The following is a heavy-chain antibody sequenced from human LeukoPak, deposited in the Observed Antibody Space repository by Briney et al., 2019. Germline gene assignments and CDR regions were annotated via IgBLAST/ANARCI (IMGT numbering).Heavy chain of an antibody. Sequence: PSETLSLTCTVSGGSISSYYWSWIRQPPGKGLEWIGYIYRSGSTNYNPSLKSRVTISVDTSKNQFSLKLSSVTAADTAVYYCARVSSGSYFPFDYWGQGTLVTVSS. D-gene: IGHD1-26*01. V-gene: IGHV4-59*01. CDR1: GGSISSYY. CDR3: ARVSSGSYFPFDY. CDR2: IYRSGST. J-gene: IGHJ4*02.